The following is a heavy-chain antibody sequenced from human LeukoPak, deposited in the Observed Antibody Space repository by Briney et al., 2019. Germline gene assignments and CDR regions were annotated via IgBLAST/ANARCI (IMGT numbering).Heavy chain of an antibody. CDR1: GFTVSSNY. Sequence: GGSLRLSCAASGFTVSSNYVTWVRQAPGKGLEWVSVIYRAGNTYYADSVKGRFTISRDNSKNTVYLQMNSLRAEDTAVYYCATFSYAGNAGGSVGPWGQGTLVTVSS. CDR3: ATFSYAGNAGGSVGP. D-gene: IGHD4-23*01. CDR2: IYRAGNT. V-gene: IGHV3-53*01. J-gene: IGHJ5*02.